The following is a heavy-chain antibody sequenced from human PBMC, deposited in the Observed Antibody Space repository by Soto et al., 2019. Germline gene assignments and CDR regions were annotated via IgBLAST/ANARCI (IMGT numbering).Heavy chain of an antibody. CDR3: ARVKRFLEWLLPMAGSYYYYGMDV. Sequence: LVTMSVTCAVFGGSISGCYWYRIRQPPGKGLEWIGEINHSGSTNYNPSLKSRVTISVDTSKNQFSLKLSSVTAADTAVYYCARVKRFLEWLLPMAGSYYYYGMDVWGQGTTVTVSS. J-gene: IGHJ6*02. V-gene: IGHV4-34*01. CDR2: INHSGST. CDR1: GGSISGCY. D-gene: IGHD3-3*01.